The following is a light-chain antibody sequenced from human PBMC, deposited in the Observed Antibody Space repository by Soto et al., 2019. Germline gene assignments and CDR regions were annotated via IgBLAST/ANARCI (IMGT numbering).Light chain of an antibody. J-gene: IGLJ2*01. CDR1: SSDVGSYNL. V-gene: IGLV2-23*01. CDR2: EGS. CDR3: CSYAGSSTLV. Sequence: QSALTQPASVSGSPGQSITISCTGTSSDVGSYNLVSWYQQHPGKAPKLMIYEGSKRPSGVPNRFSGSKSGNTASLTISGPQDEDEADYYCCSYAGSSTLVFGGGTKLTVL.